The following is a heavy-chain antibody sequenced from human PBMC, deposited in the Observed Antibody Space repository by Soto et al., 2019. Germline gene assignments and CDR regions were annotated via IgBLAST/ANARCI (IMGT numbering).Heavy chain of an antibody. D-gene: IGHD3-16*01. Sequence: QVQLVQSGAEVKKPGSSVKVSCKASGGTFSSYAISWVRQAPGQGLEWMGGIIPIFGTANYAQKFQGRVTIPGDKSRGSASMGRSSLRSEDTAVYSWAREGEFTWSAPWGQGTLVTVSA. CDR2: IIPIFGTA. CDR3: AREGEFTWSAP. CDR1: GGTFSSYA. V-gene: IGHV1-69*06. J-gene: IGHJ5*02.